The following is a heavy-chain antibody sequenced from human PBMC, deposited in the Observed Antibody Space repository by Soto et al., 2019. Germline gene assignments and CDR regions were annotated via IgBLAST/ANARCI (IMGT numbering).Heavy chain of an antibody. CDR1: GYTFTSYD. Sequence: QVQLVQSGAEVKKPGASVKVSCKASGYTFTSYDINWVRQATGQGLEWMGWKNPNSGNTGDAQKFEGRVTMTRNTSISTAYMELSSLRSDGTAVYSCARVLYSTVRFDPWGQGTLVTVSS. D-gene: IGHD6-13*01. CDR3: ARVLYSTVRFDP. V-gene: IGHV1-8*01. CDR2: KNPNSGNT. J-gene: IGHJ5*02.